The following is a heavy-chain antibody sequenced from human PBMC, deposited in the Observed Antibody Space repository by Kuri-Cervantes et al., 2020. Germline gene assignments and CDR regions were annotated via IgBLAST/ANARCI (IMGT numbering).Heavy chain of an antibody. Sequence: GGSLRLSCAASGFTFSSYSMNWVRQAPGKGLEWVSGISWNSGSIGYADSVKGRFTISRDNAKNSLYPQMNSLRAEDTALYYCAKVYRRFTTGTRTGAFDIWGQGTMVTVSS. J-gene: IGHJ3*02. CDR1: GFTFSSYS. CDR2: ISWNSGSI. D-gene: IGHD1/OR15-1a*01. V-gene: IGHV3-9*01. CDR3: AKVYRRFTTGTRTGAFDI.